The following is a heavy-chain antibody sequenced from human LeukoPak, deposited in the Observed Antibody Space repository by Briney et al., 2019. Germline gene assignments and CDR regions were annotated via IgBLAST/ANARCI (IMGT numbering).Heavy chain of an antibody. CDR1: GGSISGYY. Sequence: SETLSLTCTVSGGSISGYYWSWIRQPPGKGLEWIGYIYYSGSTNYNPSLKSRVTISVDASKNQFSLKLSSVTAADTAVYYCARGGTLGYCSSTSCRAPFDYWGQGTLVTVSS. CDR3: ARGGTLGYCSSTSCRAPFDY. D-gene: IGHD2-2*01. V-gene: IGHV4-59*01. CDR2: IYYSGST. J-gene: IGHJ4*02.